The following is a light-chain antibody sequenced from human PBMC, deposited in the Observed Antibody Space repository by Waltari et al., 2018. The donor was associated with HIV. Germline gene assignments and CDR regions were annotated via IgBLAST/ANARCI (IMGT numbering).Light chain of an antibody. CDR2: EGS. CDR3: CSYAGSNTFV. CDR1: NSDVGSYNL. Sequence: QSALTQPASVSGSPGQSITISCTGTNSDVGSYNLVSWYQQHPGKAPKLMIYEGSKRPSGVANRFSGSKSGNTASLTSSGLQAEDEADYYCCSYAGSNTFVFGPGTKVTVL. V-gene: IGLV2-23*03. J-gene: IGLJ1*01.